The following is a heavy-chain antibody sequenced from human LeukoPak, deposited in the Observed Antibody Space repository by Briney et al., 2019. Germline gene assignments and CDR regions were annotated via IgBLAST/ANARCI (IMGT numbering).Heavy chain of an antibody. J-gene: IGHJ5*02. V-gene: IGHV3-21*01. D-gene: IGHD4-17*01. CDR3: ARKGDYGNWFDP. CDR2: ISSSSSYI. CDR1: GFTFSSYS. Sequence: GGSLRLSCAASGFTFSSYSMNWVRQAPGKGLEWVSSISSSSSYIYYADSVKGRFTISRDNAKNSLYLQMNSLRAEDTAVYYCARKGDYGNWFDPWGQGTLVTVSS.